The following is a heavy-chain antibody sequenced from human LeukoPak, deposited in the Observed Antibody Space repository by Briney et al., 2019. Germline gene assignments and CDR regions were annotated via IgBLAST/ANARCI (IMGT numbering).Heavy chain of an antibody. CDR2: MNPNSGNT. Sequence: GASVKVSCKASGYTFTSYDINWVRQATGQGLEWMGWMNPNSGNTGYAQKFQGRVTMTRNTSISTAYMELSSLRSEDTAVHYCARARIAAARGRNWFDPWGQGTLVTVSS. J-gene: IGHJ5*02. CDR1: GYTFTSYD. V-gene: IGHV1-8*01. D-gene: IGHD6-13*01. CDR3: ARARIAAARGRNWFDP.